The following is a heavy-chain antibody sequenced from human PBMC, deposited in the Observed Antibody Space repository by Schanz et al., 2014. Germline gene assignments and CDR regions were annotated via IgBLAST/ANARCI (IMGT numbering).Heavy chain of an antibody. D-gene: IGHD6-13*01. V-gene: IGHV3-48*01. CDR3: AREQIMAAAGLVDY. Sequence: EVHLVESGGGLVKRGGSLRLSCAASGFTISSYSMNWVRQAPGKGLEWLSYIDGKSTTVYYADSVKGRFTVSRDNARNSLYLHMNTLGAEDTAVYYCAREQIMAAAGLVDYWGHGTLVTVSS. CDR2: IDGKSTTV. CDR1: GFTISSYS. J-gene: IGHJ4*01.